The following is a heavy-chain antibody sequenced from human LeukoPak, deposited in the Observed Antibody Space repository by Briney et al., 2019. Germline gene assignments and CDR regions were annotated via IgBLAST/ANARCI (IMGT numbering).Heavy chain of an antibody. J-gene: IGHJ5*02. CDR1: GFTFSSYG. D-gene: IGHD2-8*02. CDR2: IRYDGSNK. CDR3: ARAAAETGAFRDNWFDP. V-gene: IGHV3-30*02. Sequence: GGSLRLSCAASGFTFSSYGMHWVRRAPGKGLGRVAFIRYDGSNKYYADSVKGRFTISRDNSKNTLYLQMDSLRAEDTALYYCARAAAETGAFRDNWFDPWGQGTLVTVSS.